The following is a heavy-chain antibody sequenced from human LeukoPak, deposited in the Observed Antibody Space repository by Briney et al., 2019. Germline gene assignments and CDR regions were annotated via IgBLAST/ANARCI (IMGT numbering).Heavy chain of an antibody. CDR2: IYWNGGST. D-gene: IGHD3-22*01. CDR1: GFTFDDYG. Sequence: PGGSLRLSCAASGFTFDDYGMSWVRHAPGKGLEWVSGIYWNGGSTGYADSVKGRFTISRGNAKNSLYLQMNRLTGEDTALYHCGREVIYSGMDVWGQGTTVTVSS. V-gene: IGHV3-20*01. J-gene: IGHJ6*02. CDR3: GREVIYSGMDV.